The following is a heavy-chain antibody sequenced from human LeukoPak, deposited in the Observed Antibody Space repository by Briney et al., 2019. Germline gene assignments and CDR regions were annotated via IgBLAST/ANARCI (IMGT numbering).Heavy chain of an antibody. J-gene: IGHJ4*02. CDR3: ARHNPSRGYSSGWYYFDY. D-gene: IGHD6-19*01. CDR1: GFTFSSYA. V-gene: IGHV4-39*01. Sequence: GSLRLSCAASGFTFSSYAMSWVRQAPGKGLEWIGSIYYSGSTYYNPSLKSRVTISVDTSKNQFSLKLSSVTAADTAVYYCARHNPSRGYSSGWYYFDYWGQGTLVTVSS. CDR2: IYYSGST.